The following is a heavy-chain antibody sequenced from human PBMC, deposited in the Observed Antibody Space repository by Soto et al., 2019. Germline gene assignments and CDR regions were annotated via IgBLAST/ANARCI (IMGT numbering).Heavy chain of an antibody. CDR1: GFTFSSYA. J-gene: IGHJ4*02. D-gene: IGHD3-10*02. Sequence: QVQLVESGGGVVQPGRSLRLSCAASGFTFSSYAMHWARQPQGKGLEWVAVISYDGSNKYYADSVKGRFTISRDNSKNTLYLQMNSLRAEDTAVYYCARILWSGVTGYWGQGTLVTVSS. V-gene: IGHV3-30-3*01. CDR3: ARILWSGVTGY. CDR2: ISYDGSNK.